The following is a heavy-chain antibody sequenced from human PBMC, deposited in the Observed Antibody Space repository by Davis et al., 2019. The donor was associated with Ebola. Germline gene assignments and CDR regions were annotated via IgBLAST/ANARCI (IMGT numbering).Heavy chain of an antibody. D-gene: IGHD1-1*01. CDR1: RYTFISYD. J-gene: IGHJ6*02. CDR2: MNPNSGIT. V-gene: IGHV1-8*01. Sequence: ASVKVSCKASRYTFISYDINWVRQATGQGLEWMGWMNPNSGITGYAQKFQGRVTITRDTSASTAYMELSSLRSEDTAVYYCARGRLDLYYYHYGMEVWGQGTTVTVSS. CDR3: ARGRLDLYYYHYGMEV.